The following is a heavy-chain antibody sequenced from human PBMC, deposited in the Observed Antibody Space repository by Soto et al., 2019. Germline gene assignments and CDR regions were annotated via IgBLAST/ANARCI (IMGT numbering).Heavy chain of an antibody. CDR3: ARAAGFGDNWFDP. J-gene: IGHJ5*02. V-gene: IGHV4-4*07. Sequence: SETLSLTCSVSGGSISSHYWSWIRQPAGEGLEWIGRIYVRGGTNYNPSLKSRVTMSLDTSKNDFSLKLSSVTAADTAVYYCARAAGFGDNWFDPWGQGTLVTV. D-gene: IGHD3-10*01. CDR2: IYVRGGT. CDR1: GGSISSHY.